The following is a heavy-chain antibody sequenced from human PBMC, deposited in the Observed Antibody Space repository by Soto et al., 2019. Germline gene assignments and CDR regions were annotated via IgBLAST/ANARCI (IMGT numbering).Heavy chain of an antibody. J-gene: IGHJ5*02. CDR1: GFIFSDYS. D-gene: IGHD6-19*01. V-gene: IGHV3-21*06. CDR2: ISSGSRSI. CDR3: AREDAKYSSGWYDWFDP. Sequence: PGGSLRLSCAASGFIFSDYSMNWVRQAPGKGLEWVSSISSGSRSIYYADSVKGRFTISRDNAQNSLYLQMNSLRAEDTAVYYCAREDAKYSSGWYDWFDPWGQGSLVTVSS.